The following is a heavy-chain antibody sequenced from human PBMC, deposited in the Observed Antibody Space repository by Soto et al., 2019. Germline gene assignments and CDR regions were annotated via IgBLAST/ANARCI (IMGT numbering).Heavy chain of an antibody. CDR1: GFTFSSYG. V-gene: IGHV3-30*03. CDR3: ARALDFWSAYFDY. D-gene: IGHD3-3*01. Sequence: GGSLRLSCRTSGFTFSSYGMHWVRQAPGKGPEWVAFISNDGSKTDYADSVKGRFTVSRDNPKNTLYLQMNSLRTEDTAVYYCARALDFWSAYFDYWGQGSLVTVSS. CDR2: ISNDGSKT. J-gene: IGHJ4*02.